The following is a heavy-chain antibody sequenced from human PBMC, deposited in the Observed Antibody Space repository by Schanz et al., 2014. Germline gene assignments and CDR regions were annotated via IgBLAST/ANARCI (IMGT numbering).Heavy chain of an antibody. CDR2: ISPFNKNT. Sequence: QVQLVQSGAEVKKPGASVKVSCKASGYTFTGYGTSWVRQAPGQGLEWVGWISPFNKNTSYAQKFQGRVTMTRDTSPATAYMELRSLRSDDTAVYYCARVPSYYDILTGYLVFDYWGQGTLITVSS. V-gene: IGHV1-18*04. CDR3: ARVPSYYDILTGYLVFDY. CDR1: GYTFTGYG. D-gene: IGHD3-9*01. J-gene: IGHJ4*02.